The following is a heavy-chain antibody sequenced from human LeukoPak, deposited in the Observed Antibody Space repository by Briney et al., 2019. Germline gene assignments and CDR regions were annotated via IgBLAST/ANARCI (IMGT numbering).Heavy chain of an antibody. D-gene: IGHD1-1*01. Sequence: GGSLRLSCAASGYTFTSHDINWVRQAPGQGLEWMGWITTYNDNANYAQKLQGRVTMTTDTSTSTAYMELRSLRSDDTAVYYCAISGTRGYYFDYWGQGTLVTVSS. V-gene: IGHV1-18*01. J-gene: IGHJ4*02. CDR2: ITTYNDNA. CDR3: AISGTRGYYFDY. CDR1: GYTFTSHD.